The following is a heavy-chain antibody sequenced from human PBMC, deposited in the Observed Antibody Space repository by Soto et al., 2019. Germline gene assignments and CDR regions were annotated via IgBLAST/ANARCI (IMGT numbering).Heavy chain of an antibody. V-gene: IGHV1-8*01. CDR2: MNPYSGNT. J-gene: IGHJ5*02. CDR1: GYTFSDYD. CDR3: ARGSCRRTCFDP. Sequence: QVQLVQSGAEVKKPGDSVKVSCKASGYTFSDYDITWVRQAAGKGLEWMGWMNPYSGNTGYAQKFQGRVTMTTDTAITTAYLELSSLTFEATAIYYCARGSCRRTCFDPWGQGTLVTVAS.